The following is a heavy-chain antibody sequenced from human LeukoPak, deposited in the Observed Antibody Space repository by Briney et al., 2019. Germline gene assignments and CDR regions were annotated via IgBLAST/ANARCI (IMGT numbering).Heavy chain of an antibody. D-gene: IGHD6-13*01. CDR3: ARVGAAAANRFDY. Sequence: SVKVSCKASRGTFSSYAIIWVRQAPGQGLEWMGGIIPIFGTANYAQKFQGRVTITADESTSTAYMELSSLRSEDTAVYYCARVGAAAANRFDYWGQGTLVTVSS. CDR1: RGTFSSYA. J-gene: IGHJ4*02. V-gene: IGHV1-69*13. CDR2: IIPIFGTA.